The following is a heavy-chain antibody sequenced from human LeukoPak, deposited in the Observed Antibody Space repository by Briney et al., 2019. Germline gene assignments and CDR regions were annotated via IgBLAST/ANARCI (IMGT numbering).Heavy chain of an antibody. CDR2: ISDYSGNT. V-gene: IGHV1-18*01. D-gene: IGHD2-15*01. CDR1: GYTFISYG. J-gene: IGHJ4*02. CDR3: ARACSGGSCYLDY. Sequence: ASVKVSCKASGYTFISYGISWVRQAPGQGLEWMGWISDYSGNTKYAQNFQDRVTMTTDASTSTAYMELRSLRSDDTAVYYCARACSGGSCYLDYWGQGTLVTVSS.